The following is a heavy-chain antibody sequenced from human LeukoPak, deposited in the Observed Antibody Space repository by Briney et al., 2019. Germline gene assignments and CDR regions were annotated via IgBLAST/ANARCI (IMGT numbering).Heavy chain of an antibody. V-gene: IGHV5-51*01. J-gene: IGHJ4*02. D-gene: IGHD7-27*01. CDR3: ARPNWARRYFDY. CDR1: GYSFTNYR. CDR2: IYPFDPES. Sequence: RGESLHISCNVSGYSFTNYRIGWVRQMPGKGLEWMGIIYPFDPESRYSPSFQGQVTISADKSITTDYLQWSSLKASDTAMYYCARPNWARRYFDYWGQGTLVTVSS.